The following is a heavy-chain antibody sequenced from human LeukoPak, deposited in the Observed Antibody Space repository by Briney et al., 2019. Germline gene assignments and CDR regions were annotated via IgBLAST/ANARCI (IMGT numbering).Heavy chain of an antibody. D-gene: IGHD7-27*01. J-gene: IGHJ4*02. V-gene: IGHV3-30-3*01. Sequence: AGGSLRLSCAASGFTFSSYAMHWVRQAPGKGLEWVAVISYDGSNKYYADSVEGRFTISRDNSKNTLNLQMNSLRAEDTAVYYCAKVLDSWGIKPRLGLDYWGQGTLVTVSS. CDR3: AKVLDSWGIKPRLGLDY. CDR2: ISYDGSNK. CDR1: GFTFSSYA.